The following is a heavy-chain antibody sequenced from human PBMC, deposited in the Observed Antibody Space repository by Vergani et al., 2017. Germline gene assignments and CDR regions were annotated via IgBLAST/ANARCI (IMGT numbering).Heavy chain of an antibody. CDR2: IHYSENT. D-gene: IGHD6-19*01. Sequence: QVQLQESGPGLVKSSETLSLPCSVSFDPIRNLYCNWIRHPPGKGLEWIGSIHYSENTNYNPSLKTRVTISVYTSKNQFSLTLTSVTAADTAVYYCASDPHSGQRADRWGQGILVTVTS. CDR1: FDPIRNLY. V-gene: IGHV4-59*11. CDR3: ASDPHSGQRADR. J-gene: IGHJ5*02.